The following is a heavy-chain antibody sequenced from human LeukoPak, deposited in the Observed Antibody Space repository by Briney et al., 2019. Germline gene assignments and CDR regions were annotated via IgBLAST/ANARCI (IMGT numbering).Heavy chain of an antibody. CDR2: IYSGGST. Sequence: PGGSLRLSCAASGFTVRSNYMSWVRQAPGKGLEWVSVIYSGGSTYYADSVKGRFTISRDNSKNTLYLQMNSLRAEDTAVYYCARGGYSYGPYYFDYWGQGTLVTVSS. D-gene: IGHD5-18*01. V-gene: IGHV3-66*01. CDR3: ARGGYSYGPYYFDY. CDR1: GFTVRSNY. J-gene: IGHJ4*02.